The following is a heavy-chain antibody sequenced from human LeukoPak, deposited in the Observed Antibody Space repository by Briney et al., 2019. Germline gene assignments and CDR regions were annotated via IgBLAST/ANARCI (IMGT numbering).Heavy chain of an antibody. CDR2: INPDSGDT. J-gene: IGHJ5*02. CDR1: GYTFTSYY. V-gene: IGHV1-2*02. CDR3: ARDRTMVRGVSNWFDP. Sequence: GASVKVSCKPSGYTFTSYYIHWVRQAPGQGLEWMGWINPDSGDTEYAQKFKGRVTMTRDTSINTAYVELSRLRSDDTAVYYCARDRTMVRGVSNWFDPWGQGTLVTVSS. D-gene: IGHD3-10*01.